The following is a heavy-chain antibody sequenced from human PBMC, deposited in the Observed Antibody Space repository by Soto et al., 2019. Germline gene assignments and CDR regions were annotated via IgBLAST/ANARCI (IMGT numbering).Heavy chain of an antibody. CDR1: GFTFSSYG. V-gene: IGHV3-30*18. D-gene: IGHD3-22*01. CDR2: ISYDGSNK. J-gene: IGHJ3*02. Sequence: QVQLVESGGGVVQPGRSLRLSCAASGFTFSSYGMHWVRQAPGKGLEWVAVISYDGSNKYYADSVKGRFTISRDNSKNPMYLQMNSLRAEDSAVYYCAKSPHYYDSGGAFDIWGQGTMVTVSS. CDR3: AKSPHYYDSGGAFDI.